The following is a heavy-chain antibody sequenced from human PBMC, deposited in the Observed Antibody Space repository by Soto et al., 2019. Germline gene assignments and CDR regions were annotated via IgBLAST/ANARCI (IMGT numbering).Heavy chain of an antibody. D-gene: IGHD2-2*01. CDR1: GGSISSRSYS. Sequence: QLQLQESGPGLLKPSETLSLTCSVSGGSISSRSYSWGWIRQPPGEGLEWIGTFYYSENTYYNPSLKSRVSISVDTSKNQFCLKVSSVTAADTAVYYCAKLAGYCSGNSCHGDYAMDVWGQGTTVTVSS. CDR3: AKLAGYCSGNSCHGDYAMDV. J-gene: IGHJ6*02. V-gene: IGHV4-39*01. CDR2: FYYSENT.